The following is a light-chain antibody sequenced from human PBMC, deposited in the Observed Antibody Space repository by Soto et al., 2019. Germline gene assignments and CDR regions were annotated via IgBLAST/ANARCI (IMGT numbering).Light chain of an antibody. CDR3: SSYTGISTVV. CDR1: SGDVGGYNY. V-gene: IGLV2-14*01. Sequence: QSVLTQPASVSGSPGQSITISCTGTSGDVGGYNYVSWYQQHPGKAPKLMIYEVSHRPSGVSNRFSGSKSGNTASLTISGLQAEDEADYFCSSYTGISTVVFGGGTKVTVL. CDR2: EVS. J-gene: IGLJ2*01.